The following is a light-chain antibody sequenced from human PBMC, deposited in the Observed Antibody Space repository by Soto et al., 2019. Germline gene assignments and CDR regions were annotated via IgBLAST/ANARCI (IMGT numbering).Light chain of an antibody. CDR1: SSDVGGYTF. CDR3: TSYTSSTTRV. V-gene: IGLV2-14*01. CDR2: EVS. J-gene: IGLJ1*01. Sequence: QSALTQPASVSGSPGQSITLSCTGTSSDVGGYTFVSWYQQHPGRAPKLMIYEVSNRPSGVSNRFSGSKSGNTASLTISGLQAEDEADYYCTSYTSSTTRVFGTGTKVTVL.